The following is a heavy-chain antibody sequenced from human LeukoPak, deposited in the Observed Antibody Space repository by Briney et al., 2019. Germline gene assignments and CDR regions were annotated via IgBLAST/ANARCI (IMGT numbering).Heavy chain of an antibody. CDR1: GFTFSSYW. V-gene: IGHV3-74*01. CDR3: AKGELWFGESQDAFDI. Sequence: GGSLRLSCAASGFTFSSYWMHWVRQAPGKGLVWVSRINSDGSSTTYADSVKGRFTISRDNSKNTLYLQMNSLRAEDTAVYYCAKGELWFGESQDAFDIWGQGTMVTVSS. CDR2: INSDGSST. D-gene: IGHD3-10*01. J-gene: IGHJ3*02.